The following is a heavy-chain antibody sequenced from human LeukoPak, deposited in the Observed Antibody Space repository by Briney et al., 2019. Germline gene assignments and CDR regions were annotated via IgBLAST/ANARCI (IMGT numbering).Heavy chain of an antibody. CDR3: AKDRGSTRNYYGMDV. V-gene: IGHV3-23*01. Sequence: SGGSLRLSCAASGFTFSSYAMSWVRQAPGKGLEWVSAISGSGGSTYYADSVKGRFTISRDNSKNTLYLQMNSLRAEDTAVYYCAKDRGSTRNYYGMDVWGQGTTVTVSS. J-gene: IGHJ6*02. CDR1: GFTFSSYA. CDR2: ISGSGGST. D-gene: IGHD2-2*01.